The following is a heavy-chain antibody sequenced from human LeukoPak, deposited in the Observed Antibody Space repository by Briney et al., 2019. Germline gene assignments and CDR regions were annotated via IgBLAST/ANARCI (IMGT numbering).Heavy chain of an antibody. V-gene: IGHV1-2*02. CDR1: GSTFTDYY. Sequence: ASVKVSCKASGSTFTDYYLHWVRQAPGQGLEWMGWINPNSGATNYAQDFQGRVTMTRDTSVSTAYMELNRLTSDDTAVYYCARDLSQYYYYYMDVWGKGTTVTVSS. J-gene: IGHJ6*03. D-gene: IGHD3-16*01. CDR2: INPNSGAT. CDR3: ARDLSQYYYYYMDV.